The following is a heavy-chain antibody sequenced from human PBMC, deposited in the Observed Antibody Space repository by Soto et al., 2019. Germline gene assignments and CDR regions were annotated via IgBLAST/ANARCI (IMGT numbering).Heavy chain of an antibody. CDR3: ASLRSRCNIDY. CDR2: IYYTGST. V-gene: IGHV4-30-4*01. D-gene: IGHD6-13*01. Sequence: QVQLQESGPGLVKPSQTLSLTCTVSGGSISTDDHYWSWIRQPPGKGLEWIGYIYYTGSTHYNPSLKSRLFTSLDTSNNQFSLQLTSVTAADTAVYYCASLRSRCNIDYWGQGTLVTVSS. J-gene: IGHJ4*02. CDR1: GGSISTDDHY.